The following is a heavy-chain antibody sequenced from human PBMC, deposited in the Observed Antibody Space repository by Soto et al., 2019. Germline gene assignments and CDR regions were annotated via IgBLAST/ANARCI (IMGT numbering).Heavy chain of an antibody. V-gene: IGHV4-31*03. CDR1: GAYISSGGYY. CDR3: AREAAAGTSY. CDR2: IYYSGIT. J-gene: IGHJ4*02. D-gene: IGHD6-13*01. Sequence: QVQLQESGPGLLKPSQTLSLTCTVSGAYISSGGYYYSWIRQHPGKGLEWIGYIYYSGITNYNPSLKSRVTISVDTSKNQFSLKLSSVTAADTAVYYCAREAAAGTSYWGQGTLVTVSS.